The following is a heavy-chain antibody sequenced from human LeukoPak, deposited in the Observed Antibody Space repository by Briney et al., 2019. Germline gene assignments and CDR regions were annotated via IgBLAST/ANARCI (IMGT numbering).Heavy chain of an antibody. CDR3: AKSVAVVPIQTWFDP. CDR2: ISGSGGST. V-gene: IGHV3-23*01. Sequence: GGSLRLSCAASGFTFSSYAMSWVRRAPGKGLEWVSAISGSGGSTYYADSVKGRFTISRDNSKNTLYLQMNSLRAEDTAVYYCAKSVAVVPIQTWFDPWGQGTLVTVSS. CDR1: GFTFSSYA. D-gene: IGHD2-2*01. J-gene: IGHJ5*02.